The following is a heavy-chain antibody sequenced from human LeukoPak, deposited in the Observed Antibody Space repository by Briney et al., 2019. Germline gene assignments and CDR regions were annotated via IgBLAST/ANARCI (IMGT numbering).Heavy chain of an antibody. CDR1: GFTFDTYV. J-gene: IGHJ1*01. D-gene: IGHD2-15*01. V-gene: IGHV3-23*01. Sequence: GGSLRLSCAASGFTFDTYVMTWVRQAPGKGLQWVSIISAASDTLYYADSVKGRFTVSRDNSKNTLHLQMNSLRAEDTAMYYCAQGVGYCSSGTCYRYFPHWGQGALVTVSS. CDR2: ISAASDTL. CDR3: AQGVGYCSSGTCYRYFPH.